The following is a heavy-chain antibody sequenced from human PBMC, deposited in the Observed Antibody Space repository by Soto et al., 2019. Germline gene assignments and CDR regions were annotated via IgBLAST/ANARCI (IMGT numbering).Heavy chain of an antibody. CDR3: ARAYCRGGSCWAWSNWFDP. D-gene: IGHD2-15*01. CDR1: GDSVSSNSAA. CDR2: TYYRSKWYN. J-gene: IGHJ5*02. Sequence: PSQTLSLTCAISGDSVSSNSAAWNWIRQSPSRGLEWLGRTYYRSKWYNDYAVSVKSRITINPDTSKDQFSLQLNSVTPEDTAVYYCARAYCRGGSCWAWSNWFDPWDQGTLVTVSS. V-gene: IGHV6-1*01.